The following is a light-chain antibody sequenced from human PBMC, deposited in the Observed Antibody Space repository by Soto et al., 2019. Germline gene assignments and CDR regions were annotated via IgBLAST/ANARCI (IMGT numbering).Light chain of an antibody. CDR2: GAS. J-gene: IGKJ5*01. Sequence: EIVMTQSPATLSVSPGERVTLSCRASQSFSSNLAWYQQKPGQAPRLVIYGASTRATGIPARFSGSGSGTEFTLTISSLQSEDFAVYYCQQYNEWPITFGQGTRLEIK. CDR3: QQYNEWPIT. CDR1: QSFSSN. V-gene: IGKV3-15*01.